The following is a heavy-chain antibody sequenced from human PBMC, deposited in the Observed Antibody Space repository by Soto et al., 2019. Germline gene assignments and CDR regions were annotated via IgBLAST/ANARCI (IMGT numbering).Heavy chain of an antibody. J-gene: IGHJ4*02. CDR1: GGSISSGGYY. CDR2: IYYSGST. CDR3: ARVLRFLEWHHNQNDY. Sequence: SETLSLTCTVSGGSISSGGYYWSWIRQHPGKGLEWIGYIYYSGSTYYNPSLKSRVTISVDTSKNQFSLKLSSVTAADTAVYYCARVLRFLEWHHNQNDYWGQGTLVTVSS. V-gene: IGHV4-31*03. D-gene: IGHD3-3*01.